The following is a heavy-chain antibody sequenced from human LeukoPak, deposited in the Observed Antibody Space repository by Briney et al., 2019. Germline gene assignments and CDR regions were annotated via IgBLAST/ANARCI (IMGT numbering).Heavy chain of an antibody. Sequence: GGSLRLSSAASGFTFSGFSMSWVRQSPTKGLEWVANIKQDGSERYYVDSVKGRFTISRDNAKNSLSLQINNLRVEDTAVYYCARAGSHWHYVYWGQGTVVTVSS. D-gene: IGHD3-10*01. V-gene: IGHV3-7*01. J-gene: IGHJ4*02. CDR3: ARAGSHWHYVY. CDR1: GFTFSGFS. CDR2: IKQDGSER.